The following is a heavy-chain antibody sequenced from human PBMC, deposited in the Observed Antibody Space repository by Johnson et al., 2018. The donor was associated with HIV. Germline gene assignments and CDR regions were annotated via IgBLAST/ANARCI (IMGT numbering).Heavy chain of an antibody. J-gene: IGHJ3*01. V-gene: IGHV3-66*01. D-gene: IGHD6-6*01. CDR1: GFTFSDYY. CDR3: ARDREYGLAWGGALDF. CDR2: IYSGGST. Sequence: VQLVESGGGVVQPGRSLRLSCAASGFTFSDYYMTWVRQAPGKGLEWVSLIYSGGSTYYADSVKGRFTISRDNSKNTLFLQTNSLRIEDTAVYYCARDREYGLAWGGALDFWGQGTMVTVSS.